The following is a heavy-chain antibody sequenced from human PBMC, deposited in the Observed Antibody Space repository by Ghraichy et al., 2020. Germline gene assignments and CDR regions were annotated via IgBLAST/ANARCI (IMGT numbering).Heavy chain of an antibody. D-gene: IGHD2-15*01. J-gene: IGHJ4*02. CDR1: GYTFTGYY. V-gene: IGHV1-2*06. CDR3: ARDGGGDRYCSGGSCYSLTFDY. CDR2: INPNSGGT. Sequence: ASVKVSCKASGYTFTGYYMHWVRQAPGQGLEWMGRINPNSGGTNYAQKFQGRVTMTRDTSISTAYMELSRLRSDDTAVYYCARDGGGDRYCSGGSCYSLTFDYWGQGTLVTVSS.